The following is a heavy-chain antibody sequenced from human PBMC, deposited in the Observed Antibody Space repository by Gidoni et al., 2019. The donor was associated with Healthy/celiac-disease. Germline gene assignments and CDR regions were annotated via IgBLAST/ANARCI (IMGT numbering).Heavy chain of an antibody. D-gene: IGHD3-22*01. CDR2: ST. CDR3: ARALITMIVVVINYFDY. J-gene: IGHJ4*02. Sequence: STYYNPSLKSRVTISVDTSKNQFSLKLSSVTAADTAVYYCARALITMIVVVINYFDYWGQGTLVTVSS. V-gene: IGHV4-30-2*04.